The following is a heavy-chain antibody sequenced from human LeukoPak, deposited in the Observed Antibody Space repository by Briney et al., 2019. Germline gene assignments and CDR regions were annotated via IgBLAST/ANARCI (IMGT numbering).Heavy chain of an antibody. D-gene: IGHD6-19*01. V-gene: IGHV3-74*01. CDR1: GFTFSSYW. CDR2: INSDGSST. Sequence: GGSLRLSCAASGFTFSSYWMRWVRQAPGKGLVWVSRINSDGSSTSYADSVKGRFTISRDNAKNTLYLQMNSLRAEDTAVYYCARDDSSGWWGADAFDIWGQGTMVTVSS. CDR3: ARDDSSGWWGADAFDI. J-gene: IGHJ3*02.